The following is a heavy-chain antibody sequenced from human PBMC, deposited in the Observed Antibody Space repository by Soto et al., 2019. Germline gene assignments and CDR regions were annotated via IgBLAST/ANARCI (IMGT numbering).Heavy chain of an antibody. V-gene: IGHV3-48*02. CDR1: GFTFSSYS. J-gene: IGHJ6*02. CDR2: ISSSSSTI. CDR3: ASASRGDGYNKYYNYGMDV. Sequence: PGGSLRLSCAASGFTFSSYSMNWVRQAPGKGLEWVSYISSSSSTIYYADSVKGRFTISRDNAKNSLYLQMNSLRDEDTAVYYCASASRGDGYNKYYNYGMDVWGQGTTVTVSS. D-gene: IGHD3-10*01.